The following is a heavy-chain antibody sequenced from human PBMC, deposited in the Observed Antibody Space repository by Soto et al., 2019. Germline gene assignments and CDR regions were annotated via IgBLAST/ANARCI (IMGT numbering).Heavy chain of an antibody. CDR3: ARYSSNWFQTEGMDV. J-gene: IGHJ6*02. CDR2: IDTSGNT. D-gene: IGHD6-13*01. V-gene: IGHV4-61*02. CDR1: GDSLTSHSYY. Sequence: PSETLSLTCTVSGDSLTSHSYYWSWIRQPAGKGLEWIGRIDTSGNTNYNPSLKSRVTMSVDTSKKQFSLKLTSVTAADTAVYYCARYSSNWFQTEGMDVWGQGTTVTVSS.